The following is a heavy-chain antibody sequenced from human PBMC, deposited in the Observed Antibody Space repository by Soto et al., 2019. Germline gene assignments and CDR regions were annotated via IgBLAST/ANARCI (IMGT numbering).Heavy chain of an antibody. CDR3: RYSGYDGPRYCLFDP. Sequence: SETLSLTCTVSGGSISSSSYYWGWIRQPPGKGLEWIGSIYYSGSTYYNPSLKSRVTISVDTSKNQFSLKLSSVTAALYFCARERYSGYDGPRYCLFDPWGQGTQVTVSS. J-gene: IGHJ5*02. CDR2: IYYSGST. CDR1: GGSISSSSYY. D-gene: IGHD5-12*01. V-gene: IGHV4-39*01.